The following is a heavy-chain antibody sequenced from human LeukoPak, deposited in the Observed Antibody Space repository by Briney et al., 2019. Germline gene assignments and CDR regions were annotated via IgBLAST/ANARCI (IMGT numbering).Heavy chain of an antibody. Sequence: PGGSLRLSCAASGFTFSSYAMYWVRQAPGKGLEWVAVISYDGSNKNYVDSMKGRFTISRDNSKNTLYLQMNSLRPDDTAVYYCARGDLLWKTTELDYWGQGTLVTVSS. D-gene: IGHD1-26*01. CDR3: ARGDLLWKTTELDY. CDR2: ISYDGSNK. J-gene: IGHJ4*02. V-gene: IGHV3-30*04. CDR1: GFTFSSYA.